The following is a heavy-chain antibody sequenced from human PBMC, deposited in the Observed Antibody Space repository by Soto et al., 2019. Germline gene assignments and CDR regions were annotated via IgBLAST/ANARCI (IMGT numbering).Heavy chain of an antibody. CDR1: GFTFSSYA. CDR3: AKDSLLWFRSPSDAFDN. Sequence: PGGSLRLSCAASGFTFSSYAMSWVRQAPGKGLEWVSAISGSGGSTYYADSVKGRFTISRDNSKNTLYLQMNSLRAEDTAVYYCAKDSLLWFRSPSDAFDNWGQGTMVTVSS. V-gene: IGHV3-23*01. D-gene: IGHD3-10*01. CDR2: ISGSGGST. J-gene: IGHJ3*02.